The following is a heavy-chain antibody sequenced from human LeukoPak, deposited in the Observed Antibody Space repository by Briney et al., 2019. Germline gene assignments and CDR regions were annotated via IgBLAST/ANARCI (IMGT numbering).Heavy chain of an antibody. Sequence: SQTLSLTCALSGDSFSGNSTAYNWIRQSPSRGLEWLGRTYYRSKWYNDYALSVRSRITFNPDTSKNQLSLHLNSVTPEDTAVYYCARGGQGDGYSADEAFDFWGQGTMVTVSS. CDR2: TYYRSKWYN. V-gene: IGHV6-1*01. J-gene: IGHJ3*01. CDR1: GDSFSGNSTA. CDR3: ARGGQGDGYSADEAFDF. D-gene: IGHD5-24*01.